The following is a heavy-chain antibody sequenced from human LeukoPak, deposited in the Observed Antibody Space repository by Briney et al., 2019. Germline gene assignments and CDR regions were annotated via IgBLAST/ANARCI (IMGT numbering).Heavy chain of an antibody. CDR3: AGAPNRHFFDY. CDR2: IYTTVST. J-gene: IGHJ4*01. V-gene: IGHV4-4*07. Sequence: SETLSLTCTVTGGSISLYYWSWIRQPAGKGLEWTGRIYTTVSTNYNPSFKSRVTMSVDTSKNQFSLRLISVTASDTAVYFCAGAPNRHFFDYWGTEPWSPSPQ. CDR1: GGSISLYY.